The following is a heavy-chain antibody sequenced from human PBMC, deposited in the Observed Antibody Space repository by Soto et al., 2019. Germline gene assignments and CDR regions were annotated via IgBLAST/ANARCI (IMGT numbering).Heavy chain of an antibody. CDR2: IKSKTDGGTT. Sequence: EVQLVESGGGLVKPGGSLRLSCAASGFTFSNAWMNWVRQAPGKGLEGVGRIKSKTDGGTTDYAAPVKGRFTISRDDSKNTLYLQMNSLKTEDTAVYYCTTDSSIAARYGMDVWGQGTTVTVSS. D-gene: IGHD6-6*01. CDR3: TTDSSIAARYGMDV. V-gene: IGHV3-15*07. CDR1: GFTFSNAW. J-gene: IGHJ6*02.